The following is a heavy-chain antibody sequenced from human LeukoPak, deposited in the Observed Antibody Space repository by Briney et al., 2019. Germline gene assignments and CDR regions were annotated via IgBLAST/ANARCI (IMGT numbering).Heavy chain of an antibody. J-gene: IGHJ5*02. D-gene: IGHD3-3*01. CDR3: ARAHYADFWSGYNNWFDP. CDR1: GGSFSGYY. CDR2: INHSGST. V-gene: IGHV4-34*01. Sequence: PSETLSLTCAVYGGSFSGYYWSWIRQPPGKGLEWIGEINHSGSTNYNPSLKSRVTISVDTSKNQFSLKLSSVTAADTAVYYCARAHYADFWSGYNNWFDPWGQGTLVTVSS.